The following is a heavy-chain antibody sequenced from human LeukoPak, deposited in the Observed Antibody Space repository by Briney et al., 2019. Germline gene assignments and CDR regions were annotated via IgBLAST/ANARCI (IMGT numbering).Heavy chain of an antibody. Sequence: ASVKVSCKASGYTFTSYYMHWVRQAPGQGLEWMGIINPSGGSTSYAQKFQGRVTMTRDTSTTTVYMELSSLRSEDTAVYYCARAVSYIAAAGTGRDYWGQGTLVTVSS. CDR2: INPSGGST. V-gene: IGHV1-46*01. J-gene: IGHJ4*02. CDR3: ARAVSYIAAAGTGRDY. CDR1: GYTFTSYY. D-gene: IGHD6-13*01.